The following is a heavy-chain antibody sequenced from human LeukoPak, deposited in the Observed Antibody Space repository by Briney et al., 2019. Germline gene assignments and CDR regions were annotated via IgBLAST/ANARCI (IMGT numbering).Heavy chain of an antibody. Sequence: PGASLRLSCAASGFTFSSYAMSWVRQAPGKGLEWVSAISGSGGSTYYADSVKGRFTISRDNAKNSLYLQMNSLRAEDTALYYCAKASDSGSYSGFDYWGQGTLVTVSS. CDR2: ISGSGGST. D-gene: IGHD1-26*01. CDR1: GFTFSSYA. CDR3: AKASDSGSYSGFDY. V-gene: IGHV3-23*01. J-gene: IGHJ4*02.